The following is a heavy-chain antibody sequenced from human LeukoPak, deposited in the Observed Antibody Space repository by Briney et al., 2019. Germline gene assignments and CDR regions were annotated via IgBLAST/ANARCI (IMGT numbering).Heavy chain of an antibody. CDR2: IYPGDYET. V-gene: IGHV5-51*01. Sequence: GESLKISCEGSGYSFSNYWIGWVRQMPGKGLEWMGIIYPGDYETRYSPSFQGLVTISVDKSISTAYLQWSSLKASDTAMYYCAIPPGYCGNDCSFDHGARETGVTVSS. CDR1: GYSFSNYW. D-gene: IGHD2-21*02. CDR3: AIPPGYCGNDCSFDH. J-gene: IGHJ4*02.